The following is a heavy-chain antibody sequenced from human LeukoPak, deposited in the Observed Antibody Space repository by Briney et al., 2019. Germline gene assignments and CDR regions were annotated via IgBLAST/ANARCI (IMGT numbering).Heavy chain of an antibody. Sequence: GGSLRLSCAASGFTFSSCAMSWVRQAPGKGLEWVSAISGSGGSTYYADSVKGRFTISRDNSKNTLYLQMNSLRAEDTAVYYCASIYGSSGYSDYWGQGTLVTVSS. J-gene: IGHJ4*02. V-gene: IGHV3-23*01. CDR1: GFTFSSCA. D-gene: IGHD3-22*01. CDR2: ISGSGGST. CDR3: ASIYGSSGYSDY.